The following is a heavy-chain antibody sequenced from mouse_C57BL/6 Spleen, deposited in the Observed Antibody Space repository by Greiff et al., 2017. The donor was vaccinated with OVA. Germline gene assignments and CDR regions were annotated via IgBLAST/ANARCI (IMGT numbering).Heavy chain of an antibody. CDR1: GFSLSTFGMG. D-gene: IGHD2-3*01. Sequence: QVQLKESGPGILQPSQTLSLTCSFSGFSLSTFGMGVGWIRQPSGKGLEWLAHIWWDDDKYYHPAHKSQLTISKDTSKNQVFLKIANVDTGDTATDYWARIKDGGYDYARDYWGQGTSVTVSS. CDR3: ARIKDGGYDYARDY. CDR2: IWWDDDK. V-gene: IGHV8-8*01. J-gene: IGHJ4*01.